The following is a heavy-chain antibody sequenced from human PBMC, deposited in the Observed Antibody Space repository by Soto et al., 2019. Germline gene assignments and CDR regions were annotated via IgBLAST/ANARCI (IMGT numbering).Heavy chain of an antibody. CDR2: IVVGSGNT. CDR1: GFTFTSSA. D-gene: IGHD1-1*01. V-gene: IGHV1-58*02. CDR3: AADPGTTGTTPDPINFDY. Sequence: SVKVSCKASGFTFTSSAMQWVRQARGQRLEWIGWIVVGSGNTNYAQKFQERVTITRDMSTSTAYMELSSLRSEDTAVYYCAADPGTTGTTPDPINFDYWGQGTLVTVSS. J-gene: IGHJ4*02.